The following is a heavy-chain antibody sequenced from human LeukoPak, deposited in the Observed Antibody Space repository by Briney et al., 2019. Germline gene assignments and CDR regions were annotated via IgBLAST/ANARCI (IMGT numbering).Heavy chain of an antibody. J-gene: IGHJ4*02. Sequence: SGGSLRLSCAASGFTFSSYWMHWVRHAPGKGLVWVSRINSDGSSTSYADSVKGRFTISRDNAKNTLYLQMNSLRAEDTAVYYCARLTPYYYDSSFWGQGTLVTVSS. D-gene: IGHD3-22*01. V-gene: IGHV3-74*01. CDR2: INSDGSST. CDR1: GFTFSSYW. CDR3: ARLTPYYYDSSF.